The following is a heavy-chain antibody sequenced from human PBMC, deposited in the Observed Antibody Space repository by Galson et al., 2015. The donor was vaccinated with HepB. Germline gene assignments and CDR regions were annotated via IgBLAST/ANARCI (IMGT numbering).Heavy chain of an antibody. CDR2: ISGSSKQR. CDR1: GFTFSSYS. V-gene: IGHV3-21*01. D-gene: IGHD1-7*01. J-gene: IGHJ4*02. CDR3: ARGQLELLY. Sequence: SLRLSCAASGFTFSSYSMQWVRQAPGKGLEWVSFISGSSKQRYYADSVKGRFTISRDNAKDSVYLQMDSLRVDDTAVYYCARGQLELLYWGQGTLATVAS.